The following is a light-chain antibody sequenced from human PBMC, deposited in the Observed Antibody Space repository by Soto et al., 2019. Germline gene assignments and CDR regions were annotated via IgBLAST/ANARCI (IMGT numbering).Light chain of an antibody. CDR3: QQYNNWPPIA. CDR1: QSVSSN. CDR2: GAS. V-gene: IGKV3-15*01. J-gene: IGKJ5*01. Sequence: EILMTQSPATQSMTPGERATLSCRASQSVSSNLAWYQQKPGQAPRLLIYGASTRATGIPARFSGSGSGTEFTLTISSLQSEDFAVYYCQQYNNWPPIAFGQGTRLEIK.